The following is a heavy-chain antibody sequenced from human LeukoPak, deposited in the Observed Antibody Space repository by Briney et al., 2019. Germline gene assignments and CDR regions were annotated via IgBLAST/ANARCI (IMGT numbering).Heavy chain of an antibody. J-gene: IGHJ6*02. CDR3: ARDHSSSSWYPYYYYYGMDV. V-gene: IGHV4-31*03. D-gene: IGHD6-13*01. CDR2: IYYSGST. Sequence: PSETLSLTCTVSGGSISSGGYYWSWIRQHPGKGLEWIGYIYYSGSTYYNPSLKSRVTISVDTSKNQFSLKLSSVTAADTAVYYCARDHSSSSWYPYYYYYGMDVWGQGTTVTVSS. CDR1: GGSISSGGYY.